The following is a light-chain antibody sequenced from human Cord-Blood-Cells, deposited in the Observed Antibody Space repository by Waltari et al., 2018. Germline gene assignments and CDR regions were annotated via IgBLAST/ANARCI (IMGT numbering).Light chain of an antibody. CDR3: QQSYSTPDT. CDR1: QSISSY. J-gene: IGKJ2*01. V-gene: IGKV1-39*01. Sequence: DIQMTQSPSSLSASVGDRVTITCRASQSISSYLNWYQQKPGKAPKLLIYAASSLQSGGPSRFSGSGSGTDFTLTISSPQPEDFATYYCQQSYSTPDTVGQGTKLEIK. CDR2: AAS.